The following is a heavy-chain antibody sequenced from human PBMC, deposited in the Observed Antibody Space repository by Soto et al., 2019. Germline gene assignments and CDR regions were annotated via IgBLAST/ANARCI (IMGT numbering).Heavy chain of an antibody. CDR1: GDSVSSNSAA. V-gene: IGHV6-1*01. D-gene: IGHD2-15*01. CDR2: TYYRSKWYN. J-gene: IGHJ2*01. Sequence: QVPLQQSGPGLVKPSQTLSLTCAISGDSVSSNSAAWNWIRQSPSRGLEWLGRTYYRSKWYNDYAVSLQRRVTINQHTTKNQFTLQLNSLAPEDTAVYYCATAVDYCSGGSDYQARNWYFDLWGRGTLVTVSS. CDR3: ATAVDYCSGGSDYQARNWYFDL.